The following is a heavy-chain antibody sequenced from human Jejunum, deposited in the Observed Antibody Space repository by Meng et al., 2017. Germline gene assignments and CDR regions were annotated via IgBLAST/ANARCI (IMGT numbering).Heavy chain of an antibody. Sequence: QVQRAESGPGLVKPSGTLSLTCTVSGVSTTAPFYWTWIRQAPGKGLEWIGEVWPSGATYYNPSLSSRITISIDTSNNQFSLEVAFLTAADTAVYYCARAIRERYFDSWGQGTLVTVSS. CDR2: VWPSGAT. J-gene: IGHJ4*02. CDR1: GVSTTAPFY. D-gene: IGHD1-14*01. CDR3: ARAIRERYFDS. V-gene: IGHV4-4*02.